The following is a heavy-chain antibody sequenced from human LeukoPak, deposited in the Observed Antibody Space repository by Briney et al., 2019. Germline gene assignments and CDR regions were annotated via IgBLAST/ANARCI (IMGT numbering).Heavy chain of an antibody. J-gene: IGHJ3*02. CDR1: GGSISSSSYY. D-gene: IGHD3-22*01. V-gene: IGHV4-39*01. Sequence: SETLSLTCTVSGGSISSSSYYWGWIRQPPGKGLEWIGSIYYSGSTYYNPSLKSRVTISVDTSKNQFSLKLSSVTAADTAVYYCARYVFHDGSSDAFDIWGQGTMVTVSS. CDR3: ARYVFHDGSSDAFDI. CDR2: IYYSGST.